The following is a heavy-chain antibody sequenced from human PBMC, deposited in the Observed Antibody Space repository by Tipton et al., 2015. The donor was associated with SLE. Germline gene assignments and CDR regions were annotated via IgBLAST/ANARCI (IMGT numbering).Heavy chain of an antibody. CDR2: INHSGGT. J-gene: IGHJ3*02. CDR1: GGSFSDYY. CDR3: AGTNYDVLTGYHRVDTFDI. Sequence: TLSLTCAVYGGSFSDYYWSWIRQPPGKGLEWIGEINHSGGTNYNPSLKSRVTISVDTSKNQFSLELSSVTAADTAVYYCAGTNYDVLTGYHRVDTFDIWGQGTMVTVSS. D-gene: IGHD3-9*01. V-gene: IGHV4-34*01.